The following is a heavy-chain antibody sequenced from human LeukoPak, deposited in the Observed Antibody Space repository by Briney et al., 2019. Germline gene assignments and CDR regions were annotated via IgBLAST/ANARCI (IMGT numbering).Heavy chain of an antibody. V-gene: IGHV3-48*01. Sequence: GGSLRLSCAASGFTFSTYSMNWVRQAPGKGLEWVSYISSSSSTIYYADSVKGRFTISRDNAKNSLYLQMNSLRTEDTAVYYCASWYYYDNSAPIWGQGTMVTVSS. J-gene: IGHJ3*02. CDR1: GFTFSTYS. CDR3: ASWYYYDNSAPI. D-gene: IGHD3-22*01. CDR2: ISSSSSTI.